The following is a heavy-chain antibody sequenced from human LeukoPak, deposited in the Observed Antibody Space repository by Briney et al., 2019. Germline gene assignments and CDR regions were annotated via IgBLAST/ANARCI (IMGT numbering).Heavy chain of an antibody. CDR2: INSDGSST. Sequence: GGSLRLSCAAFGFTFSSYWMHWVRQAPGKGLVWVSRINSDGSSTSYADSVKGRFTISRDNAKNTLYLQMNSLRAEDTAVYYCARWGYSYGFPYYYYGMDVWGQGTTVTVSS. J-gene: IGHJ6*02. CDR1: GFTFSSYW. D-gene: IGHD5-18*01. V-gene: IGHV3-74*01. CDR3: ARWGYSYGFPYYYYGMDV.